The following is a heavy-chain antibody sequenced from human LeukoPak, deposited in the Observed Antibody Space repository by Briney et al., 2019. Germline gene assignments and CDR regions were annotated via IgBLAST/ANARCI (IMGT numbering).Heavy chain of an antibody. J-gene: IGHJ4*02. Sequence: GGTLRLSCAASGFTFSSYSMNWVRQAPGRGLEWVSSISSSSSYIYYADSVKGRFTISRDNAKNSLYLQMNSLRAEDTAVYYCARDRRQREYCSGGSCYSGRYFDYWGQGTLVTVSS. D-gene: IGHD2-15*01. CDR1: GFTFSSYS. V-gene: IGHV3-21*01. CDR3: ARDRRQREYCSGGSCYSGRYFDY. CDR2: ISSSSSYI.